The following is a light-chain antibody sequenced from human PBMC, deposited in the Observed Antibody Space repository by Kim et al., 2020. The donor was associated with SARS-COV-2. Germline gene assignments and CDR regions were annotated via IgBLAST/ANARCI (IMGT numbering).Light chain of an antibody. J-gene: IGKJ2*01. Sequence: AIPMTQSPSSLTASVGDRVVITCRAGHGIRNDSAWFQQKPGRAPKLLIYAASTRHSGVPSRFSGSASGTEFTLTISSLQADDFATYYCLQAYNYPYTFGQGTKLEIK. CDR3: LQAYNYPYT. CDR2: AAS. V-gene: IGKV1-6*01. CDR1: HGIRND.